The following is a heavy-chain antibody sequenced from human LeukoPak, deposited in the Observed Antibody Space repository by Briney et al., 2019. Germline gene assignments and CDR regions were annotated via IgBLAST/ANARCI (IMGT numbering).Heavy chain of an antibody. CDR2: INHEGNQR. CDR3: ARSDAIGTVDY. CDR1: GFTFSTYW. J-gene: IGHJ4*02. V-gene: IGHV3-7*03. Sequence: GGSLRLSCAASGFTFSTYWMSWVRQAPGKGLEWVANINHEGNQRWYVDSVKGRFTTSRDNAKSSLYLQISNLRVEDAAVYYCARSDAIGTVDYWGQGTLVTVPS. D-gene: IGHD1-1*01.